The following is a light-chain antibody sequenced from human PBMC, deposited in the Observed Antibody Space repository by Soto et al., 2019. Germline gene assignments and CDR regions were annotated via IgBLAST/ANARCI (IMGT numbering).Light chain of an antibody. CDR3: QSYDARLSAYV. CDR1: SFNIGANYD. V-gene: IGLV1-40*01. J-gene: IGLJ1*01. CDR2: ANS. Sequence: QSVLTQPPSVSGAPGQGVTISCTGSSFNIGANYDVHWYQHLPGTGPKLLIYANSFRPSGVPDRVSASKSGSSASLAITGLQAEDEADYYCQSYDARLSAYVFGTGTKATV.